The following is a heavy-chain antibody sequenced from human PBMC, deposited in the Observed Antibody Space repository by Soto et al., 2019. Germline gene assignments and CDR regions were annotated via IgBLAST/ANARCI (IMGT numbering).Heavy chain of an antibody. CDR1: GFTFRTYE. Sequence: SLRLSCAVFGFTFRTYEMNWVRQAPGKGLEWVSSISSSGSSKYYEDTVKGRFTISRDSAKNSLYLQMNSLRVEDTAIYYCTRGGFSYGSSYFDYWGQGTQVTVSS. V-gene: IGHV3-48*03. J-gene: IGHJ4*02. D-gene: IGHD3-10*01. CDR3: TRGGFSYGSSYFDY. CDR2: ISSSGSSK.